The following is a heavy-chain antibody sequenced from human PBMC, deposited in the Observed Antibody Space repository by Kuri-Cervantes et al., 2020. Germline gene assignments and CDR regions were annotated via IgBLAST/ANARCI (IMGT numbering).Heavy chain of an antibody. CDR1: GFTFSSYA. V-gene: IGHV3-30-3*01. Sequence: GESLKISCAASGFTFSSYAMHWVRQAPGKGLEWVAVISYDGSNKYYADSVKGRFTISRDNSKNTLYLQMNSLRAEDTAVYYCARDPRIHNSSFGGLFDYWGQGTLVTVSS. J-gene: IGHJ4*02. CDR2: ISYDGSNK. CDR3: ARDPRIHNSSFGGLFDY. D-gene: IGHD3-3*02.